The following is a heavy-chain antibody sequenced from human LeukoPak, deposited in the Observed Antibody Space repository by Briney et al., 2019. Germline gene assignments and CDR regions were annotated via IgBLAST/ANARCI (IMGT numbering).Heavy chain of an antibody. CDR3: ARVAPPERRGVWFGER. CDR2: SIPIFGTA. V-gene: IGHV1-69*13. CDR1: GGTLSSYV. D-gene: IGHD3-10*01. J-gene: IGHJ4*02. Sequence: SVKVSCKASGGTLSSYVISWVRQAPGQGLEWMGGSIPIFGTANYAHKFQGRVTITADESTSTAYMELSSLRSEDTAVYYCARVAPPERRGVWFGERWGQGTLVTVSS.